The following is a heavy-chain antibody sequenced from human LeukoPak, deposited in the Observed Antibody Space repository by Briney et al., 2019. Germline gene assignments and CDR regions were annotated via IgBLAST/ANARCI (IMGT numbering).Heavy chain of an antibody. CDR1: GFTFSSYA. J-gene: IGHJ4*02. CDR2: ISGSGGST. V-gene: IGHV3-23*01. D-gene: IGHD6-19*01. Sequence: PGGSLRLSCAASGFTFSSYAMSWVRQAPGKGLEWVSAISGSGGSTYYADSVKGRFTISRDNSKNTLYLQMDSLRAEDTAVYYCAKDRVYSSGWYYADYWGQGTLVTVSS. CDR3: AKDRVYSSGWYYADY.